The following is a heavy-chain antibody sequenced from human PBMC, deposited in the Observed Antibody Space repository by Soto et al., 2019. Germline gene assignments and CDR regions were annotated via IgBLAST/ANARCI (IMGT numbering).Heavy chain of an antibody. CDR2: IIAICGKA. CDR1: GDTFSSYA. J-gene: IGHJ6*02. V-gene: IGHV1-69*01. CDR3: GRDGYSGGVYCCSVMDV. Sequence: QVQLVQSGAEVKKPGSSVKVSCKASGDTFSSYAISWVRQTPGQGLEWMGGIIAICGKANYAQKVQGRDTITADESTSTAEMEARSLRCEDTSVYYCGRDGYSGGVYCCSVMDVWGQGTTVTVSS. D-gene: IGHD3-16*01.